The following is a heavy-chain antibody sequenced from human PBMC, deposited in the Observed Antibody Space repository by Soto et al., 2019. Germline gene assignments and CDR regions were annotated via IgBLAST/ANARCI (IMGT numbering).Heavy chain of an antibody. D-gene: IGHD6-6*01. CDR1: GGSISSGGYS. V-gene: IGHV4-30-2*01. CDR3: ARVGSSSSWWFDP. Sequence: SETLSLTCAVSGGSISSGGYSWSWIRQPPGKGLEWIGYIYHSGSTYYNPSLKSRVTISVDRSKNQFSLKLSSVTAADTAVYYCARVGSSSSWWFDPWGQGTLVTVSS. J-gene: IGHJ5*02. CDR2: IYHSGST.